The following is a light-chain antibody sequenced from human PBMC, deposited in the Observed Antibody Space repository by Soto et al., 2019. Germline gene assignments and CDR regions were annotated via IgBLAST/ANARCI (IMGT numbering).Light chain of an antibody. CDR3: SSYTEANDLLYV. CDR1: SSDIGAYDY. CDR2: EVN. V-gene: IGLV2-8*01. Sequence: QSVLTQPPSASGSPGQSVTISCIGTSSDIGAYDYVSWYQQHPGKAPRLLICEVNERPSGVPDRFSGSKSANTASLTVSGLKPEDEADHYCSSYTEANDLLYVSGTGTKVTV. J-gene: IGLJ1*01.